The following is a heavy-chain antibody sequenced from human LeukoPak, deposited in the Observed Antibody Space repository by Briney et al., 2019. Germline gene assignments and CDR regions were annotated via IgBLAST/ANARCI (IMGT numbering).Heavy chain of an antibody. V-gene: IGHV4-59*01. CDR2: IDNTGNT. CDR3: ARGRITIFGVVIPHFDN. CDR1: RGSISSYY. Sequence: PSETLSLTCTISRGSISSYYWSWIRQSPGKGLEWIASIDNTGNTNSNPSLKSRVTMSVDTSKNQFSLRLSSLIVADTPVYYCARGRITIFGVVIPHFDNWGQGTLVTVSS. J-gene: IGHJ4*02. D-gene: IGHD3-3*01.